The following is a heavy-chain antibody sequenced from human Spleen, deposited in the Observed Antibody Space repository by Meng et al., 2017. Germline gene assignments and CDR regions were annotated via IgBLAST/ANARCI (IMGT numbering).Heavy chain of an antibody. Sequence: GESLKISCAASQFTFSSYTMNWVRQAPGKGLEWVSAISGSGGSTHYADSVKGRFTISRDNSKNTLYLQVSSLRAEDTAVYYCARDCCCEVGPIDYWGQGTLVTVSS. D-gene: IGHD2-21*01. CDR1: QFTFSSYT. CDR2: ISGSGGST. CDR3: ARDCCCEVGPIDY. J-gene: IGHJ4*02. V-gene: IGHV3-23*01.